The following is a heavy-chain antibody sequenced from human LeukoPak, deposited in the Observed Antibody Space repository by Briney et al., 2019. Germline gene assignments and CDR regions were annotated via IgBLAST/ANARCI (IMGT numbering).Heavy chain of an antibody. D-gene: IGHD5-24*01. CDR3: ARDRGDGYPS. J-gene: IGHJ4*02. Sequence: GASVKVSCKASGYTFSTYDINWVRQATGQGLEWMGWMNPNSGNTGYAQKFQGRVTITRNTSISTAYMELSSLRSEDTAVYYCARDRGDGYPSWGQGTLVTVSS. CDR1: GYTFSTYD. V-gene: IGHV1-8*03. CDR2: MNPNSGNT.